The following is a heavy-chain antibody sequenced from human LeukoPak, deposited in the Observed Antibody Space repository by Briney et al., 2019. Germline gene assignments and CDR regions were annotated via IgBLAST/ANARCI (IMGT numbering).Heavy chain of an antibody. CDR3: ARHNRGYSYGTFDY. J-gene: IGHJ4*02. CDR2: IYYSGST. D-gene: IGHD5-18*01. Sequence: SETLSLTCTVSGGSISSSVYYWGWIRQPPGKGLEWIGSIYYSGSTYYNASLKSRVTISVDTSKNQFSLKLSSVTAADTAVYYCARHNRGYSYGTFDYWGQGTPVTVSS. V-gene: IGHV4-39*01. CDR1: GGSISSSVYY.